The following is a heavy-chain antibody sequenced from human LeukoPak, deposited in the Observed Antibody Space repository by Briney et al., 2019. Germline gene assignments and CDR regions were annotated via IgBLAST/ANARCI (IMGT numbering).Heavy chain of an antibody. V-gene: IGHV3-23*01. J-gene: IGHJ6*02. CDR3: AKEDCSGGSCYSYGDYGMDV. D-gene: IGHD2-15*01. Sequence: GGSLRLSCAASGFTFSSYAMSWVRQAPGKGLEWVSAISGSGGSTYYADSVKGRFTISRDNSKNTLYLQMSSLRAEDAAVYYCAKEDCSGGSCYSYGDYGMDVWGQGTTVTVSS. CDR1: GFTFSSYA. CDR2: ISGSGGST.